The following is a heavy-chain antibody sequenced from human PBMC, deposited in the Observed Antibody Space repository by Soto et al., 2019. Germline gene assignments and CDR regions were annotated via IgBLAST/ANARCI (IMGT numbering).Heavy chain of an antibody. Sequence: SETLSLTCTVSGGSISPFYWSWVRQPPGKGLEWIGYLYYSGNTNYNPSLKSRVTISVDASKNQVSLRLTSVAAADTAVYYCARVGGVAARTFDYWGQGTVVTVSS. V-gene: IGHV4-59*01. D-gene: IGHD2-15*01. J-gene: IGHJ4*02. CDR3: ARVGGVAARTFDY. CDR1: GGSISPFY. CDR2: LYYSGNT.